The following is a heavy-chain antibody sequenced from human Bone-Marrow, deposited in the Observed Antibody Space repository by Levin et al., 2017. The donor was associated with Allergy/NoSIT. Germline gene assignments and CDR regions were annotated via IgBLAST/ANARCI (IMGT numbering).Heavy chain of an antibody. Sequence: QAGGSLRLSCAASGFTFSSYGMHWVRQAPGKGLEWVAVISYDGSNKYYADSVKGRFTISRDNSKNTLYLQMNSLRAEDTAVYYCAKTKRDLLGPYGVFDYWGQGTLVTVSS. CDR2: ISYDGSNK. CDR1: GFTFSSYG. D-gene: IGHD1-26*01. V-gene: IGHV3-30*18. CDR3: AKTKRDLLGPYGVFDY. J-gene: IGHJ4*02.